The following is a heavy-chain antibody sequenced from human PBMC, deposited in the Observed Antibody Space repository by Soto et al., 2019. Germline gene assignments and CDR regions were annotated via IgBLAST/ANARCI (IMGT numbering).Heavy chain of an antibody. Sequence: EVQLVESGGGLVQPGGSLRLSCAASGFTFDDYAMHWVRQAPGKGLEWVSGISWNSGSIGYADSVKGRFTISRDNAKNSLYLQMNSLRAEDTALYYCAKANCGGDCYSPHFDYWGQGTLVTVSS. CDR3: AKANCGGDCYSPHFDY. CDR1: GFTFDDYA. V-gene: IGHV3-9*01. J-gene: IGHJ4*02. CDR2: ISWNSGSI. D-gene: IGHD2-21*02.